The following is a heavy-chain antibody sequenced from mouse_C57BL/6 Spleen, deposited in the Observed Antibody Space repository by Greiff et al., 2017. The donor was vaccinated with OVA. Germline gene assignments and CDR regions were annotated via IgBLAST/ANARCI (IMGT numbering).Heavy chain of an antibody. CDR1: GFTFSSYA. Sequence: EVKVVESGGGLVKPGGSLKLSCAASGFTFSSYAMSWVRQTPEKRLEWVATISDGGSYTYYPDNVKGRFTISRDNAKNNLYLQMSHLKSEDTAMYYCARSLITTVVARYFDVWGTGTTVTVSS. J-gene: IGHJ1*03. D-gene: IGHD1-1*01. CDR2: ISDGGSYT. CDR3: ARSLITTVVARYFDV. V-gene: IGHV5-4*03.